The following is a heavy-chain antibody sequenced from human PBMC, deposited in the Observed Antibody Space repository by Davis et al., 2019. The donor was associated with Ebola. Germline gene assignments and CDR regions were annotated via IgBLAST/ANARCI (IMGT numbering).Heavy chain of an antibody. CDR1: GASMTSYY. CDR3: ARGGLVPAALYL. CDR2: IAYTGNT. Sequence: PSETLSLTCTVSGASMTSYYWSWIRQLPGKGLEWIGYIAYTGNTIYNPTLKSRVTISGDTSKKQFSLRLSSVTAADSAVYYCARGGLVPAALYLWAQGTMVTVSS. J-gene: IGHJ3*01. V-gene: IGHV4-59*01. D-gene: IGHD2-2*01.